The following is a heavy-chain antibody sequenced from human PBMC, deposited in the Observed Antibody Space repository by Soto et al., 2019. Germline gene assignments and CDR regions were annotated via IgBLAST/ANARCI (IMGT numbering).Heavy chain of an antibody. CDR2: ISSSSSTI. CDR1: GFTFSSYS. V-gene: IGHV3-48*02. J-gene: IGHJ4*02. D-gene: IGHD3-22*01. Sequence: PGGSLRLSCAASGFTFSSYSMNWVRQAPGKGLEWVSYISSSSSTIYYADTVKGRFTISRDNAKNSLYLKMNSLRDEDTAVYYCARDKIADYYDSSGYYPFDYWGQGTLVTVSS. CDR3: ARDKIADYYDSSGYYPFDY.